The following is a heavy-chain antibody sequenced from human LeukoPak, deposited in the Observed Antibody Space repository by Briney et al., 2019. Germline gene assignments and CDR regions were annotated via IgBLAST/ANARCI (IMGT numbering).Heavy chain of an antibody. Sequence: PSETLSLTCAVYGGSFSGYYWSWIRQPPGKGLEWIEEINHSGSTNYNPSLKSRVTISVDTSKNQFSLKLSSVTAADTAVYYCARGDYDILTGYRPLNWFDPWGQGTLVTVSS. CDR1: GGSFSGYY. J-gene: IGHJ5*02. CDR3: ARGDYDILTGYRPLNWFDP. V-gene: IGHV4-34*01. D-gene: IGHD3-9*01. CDR2: INHSGST.